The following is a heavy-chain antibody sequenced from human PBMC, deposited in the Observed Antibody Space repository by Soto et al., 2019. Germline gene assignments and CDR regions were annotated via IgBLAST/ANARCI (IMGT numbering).Heavy chain of an antibody. CDR2: INHSGST. Sequence: SETLSLTCAVYGGSFSGYYWSWIRQPPGKGLEWIGEINHSGSTNYNPSLKSRVTISVDTSKNQFSLKLSSLTAADTAVYYCARRTGEHAFDIWGQGTMVTVSS. V-gene: IGHV4-34*01. CDR3: ARRTGEHAFDI. D-gene: IGHD7-27*01. CDR1: GGSFSGYY. J-gene: IGHJ3*02.